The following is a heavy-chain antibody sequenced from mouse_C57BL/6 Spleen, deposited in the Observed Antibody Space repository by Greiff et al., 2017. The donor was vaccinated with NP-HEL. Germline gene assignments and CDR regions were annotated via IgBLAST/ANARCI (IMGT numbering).Heavy chain of an antibody. J-gene: IGHJ2*01. CDR3: ARRELTGTYYFDY. Sequence: LQQPGAELVRPGTSVKLSCKASGYTFTSYWMHWVKQRPGQGLEWIGVIDPSDSYTNYNQKFKGKATLTVDTSSSTAYMQLSSLTSEDSAVYYCARRELTGTYYFDYWGQGTTLTVSS. D-gene: IGHD4-1*01. CDR1: GYTFTSYW. V-gene: IGHV1-59*01. CDR2: IDPSDSYT.